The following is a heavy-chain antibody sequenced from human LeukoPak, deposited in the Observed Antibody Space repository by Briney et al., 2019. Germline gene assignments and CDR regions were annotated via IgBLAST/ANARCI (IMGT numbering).Heavy chain of an antibody. V-gene: IGHV3-74*01. D-gene: IGHD3-3*01. CDR2: INSDGSST. CDR1: GFTFSSYW. J-gene: IGHJ6*03. CDR3: ARSFGVVIPMDV. Sequence: GWSPRLSCAASGFTFSSYWMHWVRQAPGKGLVWVSRINSDGSSTSYADSVKGRFTISRDNAKNTLYLQMNSLRAEDTAVYYCARSFGVVIPMDVWGKGTTVTVSS.